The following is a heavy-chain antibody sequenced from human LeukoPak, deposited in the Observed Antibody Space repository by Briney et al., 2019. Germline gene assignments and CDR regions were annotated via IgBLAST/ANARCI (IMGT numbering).Heavy chain of an antibody. D-gene: IGHD1-26*01. CDR1: GYTFTSYY. Sequence: ASVKVSCKASGYTFTSYYMHWVRQAPGQGLEWMGIINPSGGSTSYAQKFQGRVTMTRDMSTSTVYMELSSLRSEDTAVYYCARSRWDLLRYFQDWGQGTLVTVSS. CDR2: INPSGGST. CDR3: ARSRWDLLRYFQD. V-gene: IGHV1-46*01. J-gene: IGHJ1*01.